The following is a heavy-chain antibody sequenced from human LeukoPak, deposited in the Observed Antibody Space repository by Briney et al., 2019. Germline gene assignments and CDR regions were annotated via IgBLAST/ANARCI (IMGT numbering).Heavy chain of an antibody. D-gene: IGHD3-22*01. Sequence: ERSLRLSCAASGFTFSSYGMHWVRQAPGKGLEWVAVISYDGSNKYYADSVKGRFTISRDNSKNTLYLQMNSLRAEDTAVYYCAKEGDYYDSSGYSDLDYWGQGTLVTVSS. CDR1: GFTFSSYG. CDR2: ISYDGSNK. V-gene: IGHV3-30*18. CDR3: AKEGDYYDSSGYSDLDY. J-gene: IGHJ4*02.